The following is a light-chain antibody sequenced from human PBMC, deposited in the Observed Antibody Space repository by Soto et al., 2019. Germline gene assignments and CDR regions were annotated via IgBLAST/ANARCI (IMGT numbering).Light chain of an antibody. CDR2: WAS. J-gene: IGKJ1*01. V-gene: IGKV4-1*01. Sequence: DIVMTQSPDSLAVSLGERATINCRSSQSVLYSSSNKNYLAWYQQKPGQPPKLLIYWASTRESGVPDRFSGSGSGPEFTLTISSLQAEDVAVYYCQQYCSSPWTFGQGTKVEIK. CDR3: QQYCSSPWT. CDR1: QSVLYSSSNKNY.